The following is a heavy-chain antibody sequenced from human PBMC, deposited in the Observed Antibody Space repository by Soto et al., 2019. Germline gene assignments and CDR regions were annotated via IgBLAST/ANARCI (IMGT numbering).Heavy chain of an antibody. CDR3: ARGGAMGVDY. Sequence: GGSLRLSCTASGFTFNTHWMHWVRQAPGKGLVWVSRIYFDGITTNYADPVKGRLTVSRDNAKNTVYLHVNTLRDEDTAVYYCARGGAMGVDYWGQGTLVTVSS. J-gene: IGHJ4*02. V-gene: IGHV3-74*01. CDR1: GFTFNTHW. D-gene: IGHD1-26*01. CDR2: IYFDGITT.